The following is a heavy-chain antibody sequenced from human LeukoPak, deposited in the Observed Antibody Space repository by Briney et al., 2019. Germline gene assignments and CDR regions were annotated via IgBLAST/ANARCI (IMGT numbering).Heavy chain of an antibody. CDR1: GGSISSSSYY. J-gene: IGHJ3*02. CDR2: FFYRGTT. D-gene: IGHD5-12*01. CDR3: ARGGALIVATDAFDI. V-gene: IGHV4-39*07. Sequence: PSETLSLTCTVSGGSISSSSYYWGWIRQPPGKGLEWIGNFFYRGTTYYNPPLKSRVTISVDTSKNQFSLKLSSVTAADTAVYYCARGGALIVATDAFDIWGQGTMVTVSS.